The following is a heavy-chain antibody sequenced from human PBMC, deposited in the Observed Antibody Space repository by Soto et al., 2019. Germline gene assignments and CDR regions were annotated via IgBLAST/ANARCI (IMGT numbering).Heavy chain of an antibody. Sequence: PGGSLRLSCAASGFSVSSSHMIWVRQAPGKGLEWVSVIYSGGATYYAVSVKGRFTISRDRSKNTVYLQMDGLRTEDTAVYYCTRQPYGSGSYLWFDPWGQGTLVTVSS. V-gene: IGHV3-53*01. D-gene: IGHD3-10*01. J-gene: IGHJ5*02. CDR3: TRQPYGSGSYLWFDP. CDR2: IYSGGAT. CDR1: GFSVSSSH.